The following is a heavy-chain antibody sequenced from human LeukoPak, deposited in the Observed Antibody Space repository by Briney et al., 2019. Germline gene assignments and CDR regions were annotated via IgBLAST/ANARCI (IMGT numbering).Heavy chain of an antibody. CDR2: IYSHNSGT. V-gene: IGHV1-2*02. D-gene: IGHD3-16*01. J-gene: IGHJ4*02. CDR3: ARGAVRFGDY. CDR1: GYKFTVDY. Sequence: ASVKVSCKSSGYKFTVDYIHWVRQAPGQGLEWMGWIYSHNSGTHYAQKFQGRVTMTRDTSTSTAYMELSGLRLDDTAVYYCARGAVRFGDYWGQGTLVTVSA.